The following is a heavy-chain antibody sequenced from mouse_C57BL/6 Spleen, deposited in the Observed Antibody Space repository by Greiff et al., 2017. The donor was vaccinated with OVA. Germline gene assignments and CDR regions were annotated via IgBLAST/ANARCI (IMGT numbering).Heavy chain of an antibody. CDR3: ARQLRGYFDV. CDR1: GYTFTDYY. V-gene: IGHV1-26*01. J-gene: IGHJ1*03. D-gene: IGHD1-1*01. CDR2: INPNNGGT. Sequence: VQLQQSGPELVKPGASVKISCKASGYTFTDYYMNWVKQCHGKSLEWIGDINPNNGGTSYNQKFKGKATLTVDKSSSTAYMELRSLTSEDSAVYYCARQLRGYFDVWGTGTTVTVSS.